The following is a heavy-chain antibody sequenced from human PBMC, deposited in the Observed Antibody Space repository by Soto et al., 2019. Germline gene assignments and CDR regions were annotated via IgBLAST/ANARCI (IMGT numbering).Heavy chain of an antibody. J-gene: IGHJ4*02. CDR3: ARRGPGTYFDY. V-gene: IGHV3-23*01. CDR2: ISGSGDST. Sequence: GGSLRLSCAASGFTFSSYAMNCVLQAPGKGLEWVSVISGSGDSTYYADSVKGRFTISRDNSKNTLYLQMNSLRTEDTAVYYCARRGPGTYFDYWGQGSLVTVSS. D-gene: IGHD6-13*01. CDR1: GFTFSSYA.